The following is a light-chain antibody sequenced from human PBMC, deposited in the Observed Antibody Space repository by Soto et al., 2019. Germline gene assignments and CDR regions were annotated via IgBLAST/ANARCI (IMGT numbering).Light chain of an antibody. V-gene: IGLV2-11*01. CDR3: CSYVGSDTYV. Sequence: QSALTQPRSVSGSPGQSVTISCTGTRSDVGGYNYVSWFQQHPDKAPKLMIYDVTKRPSGVPDRFSGSKSGNTASLTISGLQAEDEADYYCCSYVGSDTYVFGTGTKVTVL. CDR1: RSDVGGYNY. J-gene: IGLJ1*01. CDR2: DVT.